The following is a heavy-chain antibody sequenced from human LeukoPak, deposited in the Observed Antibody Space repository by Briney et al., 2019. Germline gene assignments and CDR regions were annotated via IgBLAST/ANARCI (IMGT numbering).Heavy chain of an antibody. V-gene: IGHV3-21*01. J-gene: IGHJ4*02. CDR2: ISSSSSYI. CDR3: ARGPYCSGGSCYPYYFDY. Sequence: GGSLRLSCAASGFTFSSYSMNWVRQAPGKGLEWASSISSSSSYIYYADSVKGRFTISRDNAKNSLYLQMNSLRAEDTAVYYCARGPYCSGGSCYPYYFDYWGQGTLVTVSS. CDR1: GFTFSSYS. D-gene: IGHD2-15*01.